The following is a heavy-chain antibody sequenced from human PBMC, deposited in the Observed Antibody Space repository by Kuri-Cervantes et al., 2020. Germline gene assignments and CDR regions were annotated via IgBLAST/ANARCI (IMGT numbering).Heavy chain of an antibody. CDR3: TRYCRTSGRYFDY. CDR2: MSYTGSY. Sequence: GSLRLSCAVYGGSFSGYYWSWIRQPPGKGLEWIGSMSYTGSYSYSPSLKSRVTMSVDTSNSQFSLKLTSVTAADTAVYWCTRYCRTSGRYFDYWGQGTLVTVSS. J-gene: IGHJ4*02. CDR1: GGSFSGYY. V-gene: IGHV4-34*01. D-gene: IGHD3-10*01.